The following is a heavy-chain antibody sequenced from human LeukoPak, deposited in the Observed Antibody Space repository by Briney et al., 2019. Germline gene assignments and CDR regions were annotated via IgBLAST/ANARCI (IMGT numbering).Heavy chain of an antibody. J-gene: IGHJ1*01. CDR1: GFTFSSYA. CDR3: AKGAYSSSWYISEYFQH. CDR2: ISGSGGST. Sequence: GGSLRLSCAASGFTFSSYAMSWVRQAPGKGLEWVSAISGSGGSTYYADSVKGRFTISRDNSKNTLYLQMSSLRAEDTAVYYCAKGAYSSSWYISEYFQHWGQGTLVTVSS. V-gene: IGHV3-23*01. D-gene: IGHD6-13*01.